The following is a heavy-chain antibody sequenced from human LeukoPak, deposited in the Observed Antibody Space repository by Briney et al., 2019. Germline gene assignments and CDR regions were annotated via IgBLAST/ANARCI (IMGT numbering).Heavy chain of an antibody. J-gene: IGHJ4*02. Sequence: VASVKVSCKASVYTFTGYYMHWVRQAPGQGLEWMGWINHNSGGTNYAQKFQGRVTMTRDTSISTAYMELSRLRSDDTAVYYCARTALHCSSTSCPGGYWGQGTLVTVSS. CDR3: ARTALHCSSTSCPGGY. CDR2: INHNSGGT. D-gene: IGHD2-2*01. V-gene: IGHV1-2*02. CDR1: VYTFTGYY.